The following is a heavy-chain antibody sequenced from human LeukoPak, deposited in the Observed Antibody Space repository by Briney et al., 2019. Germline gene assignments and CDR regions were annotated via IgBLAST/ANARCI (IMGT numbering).Heavy chain of an antibody. CDR3: ARAQGYCSGGSCWGIDY. CDR2: IYPGDSDT. J-gene: IGHJ4*02. Sequence: GESLKISCKGSGYSFTSYWIGWVRQMPGKGLEWMGIIYPGDSDTRYSPSFQGQVTISADKSISTAYLQWSSLKASDTAMYYCARAQGYCSGGSCWGIDYWGQGTLVTVSS. D-gene: IGHD2-15*01. CDR1: GYSFTSYW. V-gene: IGHV5-51*01.